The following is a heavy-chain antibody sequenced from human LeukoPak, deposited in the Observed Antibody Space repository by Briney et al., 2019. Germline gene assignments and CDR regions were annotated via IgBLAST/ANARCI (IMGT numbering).Heavy chain of an antibody. V-gene: IGHV4-39*07. CDR1: GASISSGSNY. D-gene: IGHD3-10*01. CDR2: IYSSGST. J-gene: IGHJ5*02. CDR3: ARVVVTMVRGVPNNWFDP. Sequence: SETLSLTCSVSGASISSGSNYWGWIRQPPGKTLEWIGSIYSSGSTYYNPSLKSRVIIIIDTPKNHFSLTLSSVTAADTAVYYCARVVVTMVRGVPNNWFDPWGQGTLVTVSS.